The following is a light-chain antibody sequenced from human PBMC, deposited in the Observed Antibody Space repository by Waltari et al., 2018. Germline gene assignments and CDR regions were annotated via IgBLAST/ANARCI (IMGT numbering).Light chain of an antibody. V-gene: IGKV3-20*01. CDR1: QSVSSTY. Sequence: IVLTPSPGTLSLSPGERATLSCRASQSVSSTYLAWYQQKPGQAPRLLIYGASSRATGIPDRFSGSASGTDFTLTISRLEPEDFAVYFCQQYGTSPTTFGQGTKVQI. CDR3: QQYGTSPTT. CDR2: GAS. J-gene: IGKJ1*01.